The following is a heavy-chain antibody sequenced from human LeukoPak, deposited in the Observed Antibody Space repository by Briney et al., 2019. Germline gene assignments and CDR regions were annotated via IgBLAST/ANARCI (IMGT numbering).Heavy chain of an antibody. V-gene: IGHV3-11*01. D-gene: IGHD3-10*01. CDR3: ATAVWFGELYFDY. CDR2: ISTSGNTI. J-gene: IGHJ4*02. CDR1: GFTFNDYY. Sequence: PGGSLRLSCAASGFTFNDYYMSWIRQAPGKGLEWVSLISTSGNTIYCADSVKGRFTISRDNSKNTLYLQMNSLRAEDTAVYYCATAVWFGELYFDYWGQGTLVTVSS.